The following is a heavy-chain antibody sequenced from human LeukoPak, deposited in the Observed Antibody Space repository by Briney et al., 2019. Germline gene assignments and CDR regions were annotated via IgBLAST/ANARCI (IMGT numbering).Heavy chain of an antibody. D-gene: IGHD1-26*01. CDR3: AKDLWVGATESYAFDI. CDR1: GFTFINHA. Sequence: GGSLRLSCAASGFTFINHAMTWVSQAPGKGLEWVSAIGGSGGVTYYADSVRGRFTISRDNSKNTLYLQMNSLRAEDTAVYYCAKDLWVGATESYAFDIWGQGTMVTVSS. CDR2: IGGSGGVT. J-gene: IGHJ3*02. V-gene: IGHV3-23*01.